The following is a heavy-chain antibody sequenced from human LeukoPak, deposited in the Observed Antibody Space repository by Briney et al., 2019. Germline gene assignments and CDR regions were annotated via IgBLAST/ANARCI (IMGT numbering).Heavy chain of an antibody. CDR3: ARGPPDAGGWYGGLLGWFDP. D-gene: IGHD6-19*01. V-gene: IGHV1-69*10. J-gene: IGHJ5*02. CDR2: IIPHTGIS. CDR1: GGTFSGHT. Sequence: GASVKVSCKTSGGTFSGHTVSWIRQAPGQGLEWMGGIIPHTGISNFALKFQGRVTFTADEFSNTAYMELSSLRSEDTAVYFCARGPPDAGGWYGGLLGWFDPWGQGTLVTVSS.